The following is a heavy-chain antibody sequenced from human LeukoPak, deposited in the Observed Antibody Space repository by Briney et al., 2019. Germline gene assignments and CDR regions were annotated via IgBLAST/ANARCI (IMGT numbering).Heavy chain of an antibody. CDR3: ARYDYDWFLDY. D-gene: IGHD3-22*01. CDR2: IYYTGST. CDR1: GGSISSYY. Sequence: TASETLSLTCIVSGGSISSYYWSWIRQPPGKGLEWIGYIYYTGSTNYNPSLKSRVTISLDTSINQFSLRLSSVTAADTAVYYCARYDYDWFLDYWGQGTLVTVSS. J-gene: IGHJ4*02. V-gene: IGHV4-59*01.